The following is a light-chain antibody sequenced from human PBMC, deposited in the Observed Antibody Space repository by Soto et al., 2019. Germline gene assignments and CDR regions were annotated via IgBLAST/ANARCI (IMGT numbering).Light chain of an antibody. CDR2: DAS. CDR1: QSVRSN. V-gene: IGKV3D-15*01. CDR3: QQYRGWPRT. J-gene: IGKJ1*01. Sequence: EIVMTQSPATLSVSPGERATLSFRASQSVRSNLAWYQQKPGQAPRLLIYDASTRATGIPATFSGSGSGTQFTLTISSLQSEDFAVYYCQQYRGWPRTFGQGTKVDIK.